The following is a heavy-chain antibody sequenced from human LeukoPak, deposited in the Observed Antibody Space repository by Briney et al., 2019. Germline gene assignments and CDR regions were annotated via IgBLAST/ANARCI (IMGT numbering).Heavy chain of an antibody. CDR2: INSDGSST. J-gene: IGHJ4*02. D-gene: IGHD6-6*01. Sequence: QPGGSLRLSCAASGFTFGSYWMHWVRQAPGKGLVWVSRINSDGSSTSYADSVKGRFTISRDNAKNTLYLQMNSLRAEDTAVYYCATIAARPPTSDYWGQGTLVTVSS. CDR1: GFTFGSYW. CDR3: ATIAARPPTSDY. V-gene: IGHV3-74*01.